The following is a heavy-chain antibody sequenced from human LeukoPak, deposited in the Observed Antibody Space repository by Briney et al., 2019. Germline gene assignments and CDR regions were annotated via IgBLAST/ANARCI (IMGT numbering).Heavy chain of an antibody. CDR3: ARDSAGPTFDY. J-gene: IGHJ4*02. D-gene: IGHD6-19*01. CDR2: ISSSSSYI. Sequence: GGSLRLSCVASGFTFSSYGMNWVRQAPGKGLEWVSFISSSSSYIYYADSVKGRFTISRDNAKNSLYLQMNSLRAEDTAVYYCARDSAGPTFDYWGQGTLVTVSS. CDR1: GFTFSSYG. V-gene: IGHV3-21*01.